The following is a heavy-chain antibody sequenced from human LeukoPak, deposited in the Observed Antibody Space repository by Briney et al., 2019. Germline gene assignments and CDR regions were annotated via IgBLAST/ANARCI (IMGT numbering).Heavy chain of an antibody. CDR1: GYTFTSYG. CDR2: ISAYNGNT. D-gene: IGHD5-12*01. CDR3: ARGGRGYSGYVSYPSTDY. V-gene: IGHV1-18*01. Sequence: ASVKVSCKASGYTFTSYGISWVRQAPGQGLEWMGWISAYNGNTNYAQKLQGRVTMTTNTSTSTAYMELRSLRSDDTAVYYCARGGRGYSGYVSYPSTDYWGQGTLVTVSS. J-gene: IGHJ4*02.